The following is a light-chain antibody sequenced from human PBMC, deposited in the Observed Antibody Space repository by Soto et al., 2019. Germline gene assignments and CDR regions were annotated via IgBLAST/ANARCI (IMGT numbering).Light chain of an antibody. J-gene: IGKJ1*01. Sequence: EIVLTQSPGILTLSPGERATLSCRASQSVSSSSLAWYQQKPGQAPRLLIYGASSRATGIPDRFSGSGSGTDFTLTISRLEPEDFAVYYCQQYGSSPTWTFGQGTKVDI. CDR3: QQYGSSPTWT. V-gene: IGKV3-20*01. CDR2: GAS. CDR1: QSVSSSS.